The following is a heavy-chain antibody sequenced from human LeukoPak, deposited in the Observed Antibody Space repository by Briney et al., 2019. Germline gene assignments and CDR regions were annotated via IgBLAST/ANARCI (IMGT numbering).Heavy chain of an antibody. J-gene: IGHJ4*02. CDR1: GFTFSSYE. Sequence: GGSLRLSCAASGFTFSSYEMNWVRQAPGQGLEWVSGISGSCAGTNYADSVKGRFTISRDNSKNTLYLQMNSLRAEDTAVYYCAKAYCSSTICYWNYWGQGTLVTVSS. D-gene: IGHD2-2*01. V-gene: IGHV3-23*01. CDR2: ISGSCAGT. CDR3: AKAYCSSTICYWNY.